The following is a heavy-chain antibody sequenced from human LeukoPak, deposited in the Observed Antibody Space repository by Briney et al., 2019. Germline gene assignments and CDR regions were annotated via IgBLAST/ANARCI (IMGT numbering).Heavy chain of an antibody. CDR3: ASAPPVVVAATLGTFFRY. D-gene: IGHD2-15*01. V-gene: IGHV4-59*01. CDR1: GGSISSYY. Sequence: SETLSLTCTVSGGSISSYYWSWIRQPPGKGLEWIGYIYYSGSTNYNPSLKSRVTISVDTSKNQFSLKLSSVTAADTAVYYCASAPPVVVAATLGTFFRYWGQGTLVTVSS. J-gene: IGHJ4*02. CDR2: IYYSGST.